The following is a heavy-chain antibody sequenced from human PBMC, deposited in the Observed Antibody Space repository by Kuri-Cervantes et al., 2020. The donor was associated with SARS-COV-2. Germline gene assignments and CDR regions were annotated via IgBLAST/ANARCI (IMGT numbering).Heavy chain of an antibody. CDR1: GFTFSSYA. V-gene: IGHV3-30-3*01. Sequence: GESLKISCAASGFTFSSYAMHWVRQAPGKGLEWVAVISYDGNNKYYADSVKGRFTISRDNAKNSLYLQMNSLRAEDTAVYYCVRDGDHWNFDYWGQGTLVTVSS. J-gene: IGHJ4*02. D-gene: IGHD1-1*01. CDR2: ISYDGNNK. CDR3: VRDGDHWNFDY.